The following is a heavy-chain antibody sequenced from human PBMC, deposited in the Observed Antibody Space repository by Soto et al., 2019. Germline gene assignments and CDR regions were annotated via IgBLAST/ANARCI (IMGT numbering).Heavy chain of an antibody. J-gene: IGHJ5*02. Sequence: GSLRLSCAASGFTFSSYAMSWVRQAPGKGLEWVSAISGSGGSTYYADSVKGRFTISRDNSKNTLYLQMNSLRAEDTAVYYCNGYCSSTSCYDAAWGQGTLVTVSS. D-gene: IGHD2-2*03. CDR2: ISGSGGST. V-gene: IGHV3-23*01. CDR3: NGYCSSTSCYDAA. CDR1: GFTFSSYA.